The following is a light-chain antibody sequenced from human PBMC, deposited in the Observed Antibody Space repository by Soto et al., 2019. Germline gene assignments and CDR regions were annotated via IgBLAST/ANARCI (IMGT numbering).Light chain of an antibody. V-gene: IGKV3-15*01. CDR2: GPS. Sequence: EIVVTQSPATLSVSPGERVTLTCRASQSVSTNVAWYQLKPGQAPRLLIYGPSTRASVIPARFSGSGSGRQFTLTISILQSDDFAVYYCHQYDDWPSAFGQGNKVEI. J-gene: IGKJ1*01. CDR1: QSVSTN. CDR3: HQYDDWPSA.